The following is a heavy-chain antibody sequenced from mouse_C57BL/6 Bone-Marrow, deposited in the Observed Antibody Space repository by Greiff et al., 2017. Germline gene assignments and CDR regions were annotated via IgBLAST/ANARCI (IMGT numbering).Heavy chain of an antibody. D-gene: IGHD3-3*01. J-gene: IGHJ4*01. CDR3: ARQGLYYAMDY. V-gene: IGHV5-12*01. Sequence: EVQLVESGGGLVQPGGSLKLSCAASGFTFSDYYLYWVRQTPEKRLEWVAYISNGGGSTYYPDTVKGRFTISRDNAKNTLYLQMSRLKSEDTAMYYCARQGLYYAMDYWGQGTSVTVSS. CDR2: ISNGGGST. CDR1: GFTFSDYY.